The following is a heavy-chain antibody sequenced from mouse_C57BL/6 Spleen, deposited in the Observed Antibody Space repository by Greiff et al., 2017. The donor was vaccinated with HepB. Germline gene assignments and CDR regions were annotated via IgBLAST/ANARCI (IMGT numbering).Heavy chain of an antibody. CDR2: IDPSDSHT. Sequence: VQLQQPGAELVMPGASVKLSCKASGYTFTSYWMHWVKQRPGQGLEWIGEIDPSDSHTNYNQKFKGKSTLTVDKSSSTAYMQLSSLTSEDSAVYYCARGEYGNPYAMDYWGQGTSVTVSS. J-gene: IGHJ4*01. D-gene: IGHD2-10*02. V-gene: IGHV1-69*01. CDR1: GYTFTSYW. CDR3: ARGEYGNPYAMDY.